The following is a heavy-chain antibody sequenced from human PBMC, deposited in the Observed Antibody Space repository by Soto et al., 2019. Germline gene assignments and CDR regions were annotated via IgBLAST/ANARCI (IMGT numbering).Heavy chain of an antibody. J-gene: IGHJ4*02. CDR1: GGYISSGGYF. V-gene: IGHV4-31*11. D-gene: IGHD2-21*01. Sequence: PSETLSLTCAVSGGYISSGGYFWSWIRQNPGKGLEWVGNIYYSGRTYYGPSLKSRVTISVDTSKNRSSLKLSSVTAADTAVYYCARFAKEENPKVGSWYYFDYWGQGTRVTVSS. CDR3: ARFAKEENPKVGSWYYFDY. CDR2: IYYSGRT.